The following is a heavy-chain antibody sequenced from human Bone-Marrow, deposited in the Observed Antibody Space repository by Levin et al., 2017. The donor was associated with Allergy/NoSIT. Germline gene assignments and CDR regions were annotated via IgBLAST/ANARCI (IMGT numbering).Heavy chain of an antibody. CDR1: GGSISSYY. CDR2: IYTSGST. D-gene: IGHD6-13*01. J-gene: IGHJ2*01. Sequence: SETLSLTCTVSGGSISSYYWSWIRQPAGKGLEWIGRIYTSGSTNYNPSLKSRVTMSVDTSKNQFSLKLSSVTAADTAVYYCARGGSPALNWYFDLWGRGTLVTVSS. CDR3: ARGGSPALNWYFDL. V-gene: IGHV4-4*07.